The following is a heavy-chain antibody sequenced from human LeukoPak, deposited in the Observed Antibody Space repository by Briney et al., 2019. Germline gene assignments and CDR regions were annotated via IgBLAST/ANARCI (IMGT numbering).Heavy chain of an antibody. D-gene: IGHD3-22*01. Sequence: GGSLRLSCAASGFTFSTSVMSWVRQAPGEGLEWVSSLSAGSTNAYHADSVKGRFTISRDNSKDTLYLQMNSLRAEDTAVYYCAKVGYYYDSSGYYTEGWFDPWGQGTLVTVSS. CDR1: GFTFSTSV. CDR2: LSAGSTNA. J-gene: IGHJ5*02. CDR3: AKVGYYYDSSGYYTEGWFDP. V-gene: IGHV3-23*01.